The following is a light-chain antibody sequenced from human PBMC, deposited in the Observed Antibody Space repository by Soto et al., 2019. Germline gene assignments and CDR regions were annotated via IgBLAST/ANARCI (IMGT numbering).Light chain of an antibody. CDR2: EVT. CDR3: CSYAGSNSPYV. J-gene: IGLJ1*01. CDR1: SSDVGGYNY. V-gene: IGLV2-8*01. Sequence: QSALTQPPSASGSPGQSVTISCTGTSSDVGGYNYVSWYQQHPGKAPKLMIEEVTKRPSGVPDRFSGSKSGNTASLTVAGLQAEDEADYYCCSYAGSNSPYVFGTVTKLTVL.